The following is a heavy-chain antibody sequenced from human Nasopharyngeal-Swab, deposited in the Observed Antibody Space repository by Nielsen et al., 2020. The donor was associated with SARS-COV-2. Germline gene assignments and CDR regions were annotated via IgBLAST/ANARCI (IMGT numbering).Heavy chain of an antibody. CDR1: GFTFSSYA. CDR3: AREKSIDEVRVTAMPYYFDH. V-gene: IGHV3-30-3*01. CDR2: ISYDGSNK. J-gene: IGHJ4*02. D-gene: IGHD2-21*02. Sequence: GGSLRLSCAASGFTFSSYAMHWVRQAPGKGLEWVAVISYDGSNKYYADSVKGRFTISRDNSKNTLYLQMNSLRAEDTAVYYCAREKSIDEVRVTAMPYYFDHWGQGTLVTVSS.